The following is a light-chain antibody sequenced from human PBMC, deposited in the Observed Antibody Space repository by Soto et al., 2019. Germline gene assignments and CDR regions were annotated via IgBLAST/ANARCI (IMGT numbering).Light chain of an antibody. V-gene: IGKV1-5*03. J-gene: IGKJ1*01. CDR1: QSISSW. Sequence: DIQMTQSPSTLSASVGDRVTITCRASQSISSWLAWYQQKPGKAPNLLIDKASSLESGVPSWFSGSGSGTEFTLTISSLQPDDFATYYCEQYNSYPWTFGHGTKVEIK. CDR2: KAS. CDR3: EQYNSYPWT.